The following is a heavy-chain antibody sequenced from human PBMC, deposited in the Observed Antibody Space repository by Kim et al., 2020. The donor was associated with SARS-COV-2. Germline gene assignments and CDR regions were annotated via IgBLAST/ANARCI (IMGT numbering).Heavy chain of an antibody. Sequence: GESLKISRKGSGYSFTSYWIGWVRQMPGKGLEWMGIIYPGDSDTRYSPSFQGQVTISADKSISTAYLQWSSLKASDTAMYYCATLPYGDYGLGAFDIWGQGTMVTVSS. CDR3: ATLPYGDYGLGAFDI. CDR1: GYSFTSYW. J-gene: IGHJ3*02. D-gene: IGHD4-17*01. V-gene: IGHV5-51*01. CDR2: IYPGDSDT.